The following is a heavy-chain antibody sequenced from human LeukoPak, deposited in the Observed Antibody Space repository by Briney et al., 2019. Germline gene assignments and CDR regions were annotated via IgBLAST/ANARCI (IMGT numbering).Heavy chain of an antibody. CDR2: IYPGDSDT. V-gene: IGHV5-51*01. CDR1: GYSFTSYW. CDR3: ARQVEHYDYVWGGYRTSYYFDY. D-gene: IGHD3-16*02. J-gene: IGHJ4*02. Sequence: GESLKISCKGSGYSFTSYWIGWVRQMPGKGLEWMGIIYPGDSDTRYSPSFQGQVTISADKSISTAYLQWSSLKASDTAMYYCARQVEHYDYVWGGYRTSYYFDYWGQGTLVTVSS.